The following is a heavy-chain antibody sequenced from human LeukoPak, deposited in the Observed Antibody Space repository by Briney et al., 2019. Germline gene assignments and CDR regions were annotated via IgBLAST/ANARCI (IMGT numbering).Heavy chain of an antibody. CDR3: ARAVGSGSFQTYYYYMDV. J-gene: IGHJ6*03. V-gene: IGHV4-4*07. CDR2: IYTSGST. Sequence: SETLSLTCTVSGGSISSYYWSWIRQPAGKGLEWIGRIYTSGSTNYNPSLKGRVTMSVDTSKNQFSLKLISVTAADTAVYYCARAVGSGSFQTYYYYMDVWGKGTTVTISS. CDR1: GGSISSYY. D-gene: IGHD3-10*01.